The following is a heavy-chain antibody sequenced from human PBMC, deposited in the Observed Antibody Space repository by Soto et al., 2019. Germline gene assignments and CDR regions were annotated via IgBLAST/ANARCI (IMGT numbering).Heavy chain of an antibody. Sequence: GGSLRLSCTASGFTLSSHAMHWVRQAPGKGLEWVAITSYDGSNKYHADSVKGRFTISRDNSKNTLSLQMNSLRAEDTAVYYCAREMGYCISTSCPFDYWGQGT. CDR3: AREMGYCISTSCPFDY. D-gene: IGHD2-2*01. V-gene: IGHV3-30-3*01. CDR1: GFTLSSHA. J-gene: IGHJ4*02. CDR2: TSYDGSNK.